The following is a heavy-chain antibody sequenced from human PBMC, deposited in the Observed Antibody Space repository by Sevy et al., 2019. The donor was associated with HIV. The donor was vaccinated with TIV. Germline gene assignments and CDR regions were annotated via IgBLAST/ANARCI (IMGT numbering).Heavy chain of an antibody. CDR1: GGSISSSNW. D-gene: IGHD2-15*01. V-gene: IGHV4-4*02. Sequence: SETLSLTCAVSGGSISSSNWWSWVRQPPGKGLEWIGEIYHSGSTNYNPSLKSRVTISVDKSKNQFSLKLGSVTAADTAGYYCARGGYCSGGSCYQPDYYYYYGMDVWGQGTTVTVSS. J-gene: IGHJ6*02. CDR2: IYHSGST. CDR3: ARGGYCSGGSCYQPDYYYYYGMDV.